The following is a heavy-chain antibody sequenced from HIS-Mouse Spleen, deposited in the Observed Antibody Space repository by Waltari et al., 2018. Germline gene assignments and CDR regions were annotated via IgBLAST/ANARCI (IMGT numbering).Heavy chain of an antibody. CDR3: ARGHDYSNYFDY. D-gene: IGHD4-4*01. J-gene: IGHJ4*02. V-gene: IGHV1-8*01. CDR1: GYTFTSYD. Sequence: QVQLVQSGAEVKKPGASVKVSCKASGYTFTSYDINWVRQAIGQGLEWMGGMNPNSGNKGYAQKFQGRVTMTRNTSISTAYMELSSLRSEDTAVYYCARGHDYSNYFDYWGQGTLVTVSS. CDR2: MNPNSGNK.